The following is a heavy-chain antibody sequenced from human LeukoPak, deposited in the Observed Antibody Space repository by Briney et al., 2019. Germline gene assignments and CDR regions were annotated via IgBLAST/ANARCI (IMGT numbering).Heavy chain of an antibody. CDR3: ARNIAAAGPEDY. V-gene: IGHV3-21*01. D-gene: IGHD6-13*01. Sequence: GGSLRLSCAASGFTFSSYSMNWVRQAPGKGLEGVSSISSSSSYIYYADSVKGRFTISRDNAKNSLYLQMNSLRAEDTAVYYCARNIAAAGPEDYWGQGTLVTVSS. J-gene: IGHJ4*02. CDR1: GFTFSSYS. CDR2: ISSSSSYI.